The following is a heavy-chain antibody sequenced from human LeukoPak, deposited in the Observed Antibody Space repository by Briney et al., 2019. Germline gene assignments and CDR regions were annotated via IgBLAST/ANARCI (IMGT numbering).Heavy chain of an antibody. CDR1: GGSFSGYY. V-gene: IGHV4-34*01. CDR2: INHSGST. J-gene: IGHJ6*03. Sequence: SETLSLTCAVYGGSFSGYYWSWIRQPPGKGLEWIGEINHSGSTNYNPSLKSRVTISVDTSKNQFSLKLSSVTAADTAVYYCARVQLDRGYYYYYMDVWGKGTTVTVSS. D-gene: IGHD1-1*01. CDR3: ARVQLDRGYYYYYMDV.